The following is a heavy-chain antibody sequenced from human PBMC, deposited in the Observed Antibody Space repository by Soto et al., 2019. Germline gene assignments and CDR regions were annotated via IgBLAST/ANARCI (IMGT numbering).Heavy chain of an antibody. CDR1: GYSFTSYW. J-gene: IGHJ5*02. V-gene: IGHV5-10-1*01. CDR2: IDPSVSYT. Sequence: PGESLKISCKGSGYSFTSYWISWVRQMPGKGLEWMGRIDPSVSYTNYSPSFQGHVTISADKSISTAYLQWSSLKASDTAMYYCARVPPGIAAAGIGGFDPWGQGTLVTVSS. CDR3: ARVPPGIAAAGIGGFDP. D-gene: IGHD6-13*01.